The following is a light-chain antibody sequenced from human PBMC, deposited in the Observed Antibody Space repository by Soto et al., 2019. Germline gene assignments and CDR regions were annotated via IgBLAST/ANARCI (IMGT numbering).Light chain of an antibody. CDR2: DAS. CDR3: QQYDRSPPFT. CDR1: QSVSSY. Sequence: EIVLTQSPATLSLSPGERATLSCRASQSVSSYLAWYQQKPGQAPRLLIYDASSRAIGIPDRFSGSGSGTDFTLTISRLEPEDFAVYYCQQYDRSPPFTFGPGTKVDIK. V-gene: IGKV3-20*01. J-gene: IGKJ3*01.